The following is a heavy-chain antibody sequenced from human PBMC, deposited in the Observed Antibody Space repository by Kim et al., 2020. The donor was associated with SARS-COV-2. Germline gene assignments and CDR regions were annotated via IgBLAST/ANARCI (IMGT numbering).Heavy chain of an antibody. Sequence: GGSLRLSCAASGFTFSSYAMHWVRQAPGKGLEWVAVISYDGSNKYYADSVKGRFTISRDNSKNTLYLQMNSLRAEDTAVYYCARDHRITMIVLGAYYYYGMDVWGQGTTVTVSS. J-gene: IGHJ6*02. D-gene: IGHD3-22*01. V-gene: IGHV3-30*04. CDR1: GFTFSSYA. CDR3: ARDHRITMIVLGAYYYYGMDV. CDR2: ISYDGSNK.